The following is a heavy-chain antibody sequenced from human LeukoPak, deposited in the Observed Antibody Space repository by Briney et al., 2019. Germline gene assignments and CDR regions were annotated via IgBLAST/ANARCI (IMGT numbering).Heavy chain of an antibody. V-gene: IGHV3-30*04. CDR2: ISYDGSNK. J-gene: IGHJ4*02. CDR3: ARAKGYYYDSSPMGFDY. CDR1: GFTFSSYA. Sequence: GGSLRPSCAASGFTFSSYAMHWVRQAPGKGLEWVAVISYDGSNKYYADSVKGRFTISRDNSKNTLYLQMNSLRAEDTAVYYCARAKGYYYDSSPMGFDYWGQGTLVTVSS. D-gene: IGHD3-22*01.